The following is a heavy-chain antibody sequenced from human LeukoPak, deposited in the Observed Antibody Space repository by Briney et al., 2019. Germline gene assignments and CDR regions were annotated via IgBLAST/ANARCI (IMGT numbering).Heavy chain of an antibody. V-gene: IGHV4-59*01. D-gene: IGHD3-10*01. J-gene: IGHJ3*02. CDR1: GGSISSYY. Sequence: SETLSLTCTVSGGSISSYYWSWIRQPPGKGLEWIGYIYYSGSTNYNPSLKSRVTISVDTSKNQFSLKLSSVTAADTAVYYCARDDLSYGEAFDIWGQGTMVTVSS. CDR3: ARDDLSYGEAFDI. CDR2: IYYSGST.